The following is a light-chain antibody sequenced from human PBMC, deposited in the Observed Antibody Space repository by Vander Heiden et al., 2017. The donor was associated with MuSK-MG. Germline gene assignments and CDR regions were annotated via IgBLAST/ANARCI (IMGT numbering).Light chain of an antibody. Sequence: DIQMTQSPSSVSASVGDRVTITCRASQNINSLLAWYQQKPGKAPKLLIHTASNLQSGVPSRFSGSGSGTDFSLTISSLQPEDFATYYCPQVHSFPVTFGGGTTVDTK. J-gene: IGKJ4*01. V-gene: IGKV1-12*01. CDR2: TAS. CDR1: QNINSL. CDR3: PQVHSFPVT.